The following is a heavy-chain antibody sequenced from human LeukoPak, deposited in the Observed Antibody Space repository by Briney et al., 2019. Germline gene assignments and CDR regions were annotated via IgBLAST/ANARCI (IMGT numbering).Heavy chain of an antibody. V-gene: IGHV1-69*05. Sequence: SVKVSYKASGGTFSSYAISWVRQAPGQGLEWMGRIIPIFGTANYAQKFQGRVTITTDESTSTAYMELSSLRSEDTAVYYCARDRIYSSGWYGYWGQGTLVTVSS. D-gene: IGHD6-19*01. CDR3: ARDRIYSSGWYGY. J-gene: IGHJ4*02. CDR1: GGTFSSYA. CDR2: IIPIFGTA.